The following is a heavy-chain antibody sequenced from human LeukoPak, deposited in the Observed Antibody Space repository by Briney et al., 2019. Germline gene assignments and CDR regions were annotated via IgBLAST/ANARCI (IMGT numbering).Heavy chain of an antibody. D-gene: IGHD3-10*01. Sequence: SETLSLTCTVSGGSISSYYWSWIRQSPGKGLEWIGYIYYSGNTNYNPSLKSRVTISVDTSKNQFSLKLSSVTAADTAVYYCARGPPGGQFDPWGQGTLVTVSS. CDR2: IYYSGNT. CDR3: ARGPPGGQFDP. J-gene: IGHJ5*02. CDR1: GGSISSYY. V-gene: IGHV4-59*01.